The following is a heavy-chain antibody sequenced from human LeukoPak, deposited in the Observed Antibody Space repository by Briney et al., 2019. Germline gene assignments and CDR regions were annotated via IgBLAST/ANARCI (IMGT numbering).Heavy chain of an antibody. V-gene: IGHV1-69*13. CDR1: GGTFSSYA. D-gene: IGHD2-21*02. J-gene: IGHJ5*02. Sequence: SVKVSCKASGGTFSSYAISWVRQAPGQGLEWMGGIIPIFGTANYAQKFQGRVTITADESTSTAYMELSSLRSEDTAVYYCARVRVRGDYWFDPWGQGILVTVSS. CDR2: IIPIFGTA. CDR3: ARVRVRGDYWFDP.